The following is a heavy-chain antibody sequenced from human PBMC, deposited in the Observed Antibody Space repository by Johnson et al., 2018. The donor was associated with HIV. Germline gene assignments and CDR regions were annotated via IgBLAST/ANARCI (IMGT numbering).Heavy chain of an antibody. CDR2: ISNRGTTI. CDR3: ARKGSSGFGGIDAFDI. J-gene: IGHJ3*02. CDR1: GFTFSDYY. V-gene: IGHV3-11*04. Sequence: VQLVESGGGLVQPGGSLRLSCAASGFTFSDYYVSWVRQAPEKGLEWVSYISNRGTTIYYAASVKGRFTISRDNAKKSLYLTMNSLRVDDTAVYYCARKGSSGFGGIDAFDIWGQGTMLIVSS. D-gene: IGHD3-22*01.